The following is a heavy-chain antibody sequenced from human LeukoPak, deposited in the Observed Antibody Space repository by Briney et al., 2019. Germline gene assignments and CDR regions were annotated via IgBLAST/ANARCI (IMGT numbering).Heavy chain of an antibody. CDR1: GGSINNRNYY. Sequence: SETLSLTCSVSGGSINNRNYYWGWVRQPPGKGLEWIGHIYFGGSTFYNPALKSRLTMSIDTSKDQFSLNINSLGAADTAVYYCARVPVYFAKGYFDSWGRGTLVTVSS. J-gene: IGHJ4*02. CDR3: ARVPVYFAKGYFDS. D-gene: IGHD2/OR15-2a*01. CDR2: IYFGGST. V-gene: IGHV4-39*01.